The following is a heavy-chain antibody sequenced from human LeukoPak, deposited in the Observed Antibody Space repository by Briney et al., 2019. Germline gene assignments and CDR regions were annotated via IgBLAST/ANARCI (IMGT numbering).Heavy chain of an antibody. Sequence: PGGSLRLSCAVSGFTFSSYWMHWVRQAPGKGLVWVSRINSDGSSTTYADSVKGRFTISRDNAKNTLYLQMNSLRAEDTAVYYCARGPITRGVTPSDYWGQGTLVTVSS. J-gene: IGHJ4*02. D-gene: IGHD4-23*01. CDR2: INSDGSST. V-gene: IGHV3-74*03. CDR1: GFTFSSYW. CDR3: ARGPITRGVTPSDY.